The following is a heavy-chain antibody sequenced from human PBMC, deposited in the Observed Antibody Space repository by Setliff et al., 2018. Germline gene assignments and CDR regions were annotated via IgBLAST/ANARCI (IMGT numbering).Heavy chain of an antibody. CDR2: IYHRGRT. V-gene: IGHV4-38-2*01. J-gene: IGHJ6*02. CDR3: ARLSWNGLRYYGLDV. D-gene: IGHD3-3*01. Sequence: SETLSLTCGVSGASITSGHYWGWIRQPPGKGLEWIGTIYHRGRTYYNPSLRSRVTMSLDTSKNQFSLRLSSVTAADTAVYYCARLSWNGLRYYGLDVWGQGTTVTVSS. CDR1: GASITSGHY.